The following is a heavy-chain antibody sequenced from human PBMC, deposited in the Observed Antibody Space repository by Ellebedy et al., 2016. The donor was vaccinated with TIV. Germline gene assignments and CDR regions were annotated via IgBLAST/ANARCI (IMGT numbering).Heavy chain of an antibody. D-gene: IGHD4-23*01. Sequence: GGSLRLSCAASGFTFSIYGMQWVRQAPGKGLEWVAVIWYDGTKKFYAESVKGRFTISRDNSKNTLYLQMNSLRADDTAVYHCARGPYGGISVWYFDLWGRGTQVTVS. CDR2: IWYDGTKK. CDR3: ARGPYGGISVWYFDL. J-gene: IGHJ2*01. V-gene: IGHV3-33*01. CDR1: GFTFSIYG.